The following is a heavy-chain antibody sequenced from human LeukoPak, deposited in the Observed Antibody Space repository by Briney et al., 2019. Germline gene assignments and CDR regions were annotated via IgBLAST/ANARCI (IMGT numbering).Heavy chain of an antibody. CDR1: GYTFTDYF. Sequence: ASVKVSCKASGYTFTDYFMHWVRQAPGQGLEWMGWINPNSGGTNFAQKFQGRVTMTRDTSISTAYMELSRLRSDDTAVYYCARDSLRYFDWSSYYYYMDVWGKGTTVTISS. J-gene: IGHJ6*03. V-gene: IGHV1-2*02. D-gene: IGHD3-9*01. CDR2: INPNSGGT. CDR3: ARDSLRYFDWSSYYYYMDV.